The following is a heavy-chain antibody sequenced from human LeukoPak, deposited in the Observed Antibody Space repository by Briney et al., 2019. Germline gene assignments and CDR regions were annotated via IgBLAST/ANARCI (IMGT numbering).Heavy chain of an antibody. D-gene: IGHD2-2*02. CDR3: AIPAAIVHTPIYYYYGTDV. V-gene: IGHV1-2*02. CDR1: GYTFTGYY. Sequence: GASVKVSCKASGYTFTGYYVHWVRQAPGQGLEWMGWINPNSGGTNYAQKFQGRVTMTRDTSISTAYMELSRLRSDDTAVYYCAIPAAIVHTPIYYYYGTDVWGQGTTVTVSS. J-gene: IGHJ6*02. CDR2: INPNSGGT.